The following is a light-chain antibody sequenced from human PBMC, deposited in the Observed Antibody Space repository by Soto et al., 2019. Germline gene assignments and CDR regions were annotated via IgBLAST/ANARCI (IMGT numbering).Light chain of an antibody. CDR1: QSVSSN. J-gene: IGKJ1*01. V-gene: IGKV3D-15*01. CDR3: QQYYNWPRT. CDR2: DAS. Sequence: EIVMTQSPATLSVSPGERATLSCRASQSVSSNLAWYQQKPGQAPRLLIYDASNRATGIPARFSGSGSGTEFTLTIDSLQSEDFAVYSCQQYYNWPRTFGQGTKVDIK.